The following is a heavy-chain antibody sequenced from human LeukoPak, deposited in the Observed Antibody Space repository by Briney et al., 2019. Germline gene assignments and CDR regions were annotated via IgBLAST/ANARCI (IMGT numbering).Heavy chain of an antibody. CDR3: AGSDSSSSGYAFDI. Sequence: GASVTVSCTASGGTFSSYAISWVRQAPGQGLEWMGGIIPIFGTANYAQKFQGRVTITTDESTSTAYMELSSLRSEDTAVYYCAGSDSSSSGYAFDIWGQGTMVTVSS. CDR1: GGTFSSYA. CDR2: IIPIFGTA. J-gene: IGHJ3*02. D-gene: IGHD6-6*01. V-gene: IGHV1-69*05.